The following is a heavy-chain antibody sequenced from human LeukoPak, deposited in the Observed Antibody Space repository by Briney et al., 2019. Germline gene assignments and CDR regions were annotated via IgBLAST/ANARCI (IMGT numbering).Heavy chain of an antibody. Sequence: PGRSLTLSCAASGFTFSSHWMHWVRQAPGKGLVWVSRINSDGSSTSYADSVKGRFTISRDNAKNTLYLQMNSLRAEDTAVYYCARGPPYGSGSYYPGDYWGQGTLVTVSS. CDR1: GFTFSSHW. V-gene: IGHV3-74*01. CDR3: ARGPPYGSGSYYPGDY. D-gene: IGHD3-10*01. CDR2: INSDGSST. J-gene: IGHJ4*02.